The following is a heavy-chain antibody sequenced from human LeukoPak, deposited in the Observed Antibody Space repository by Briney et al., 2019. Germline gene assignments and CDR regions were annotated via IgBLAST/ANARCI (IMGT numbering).Heavy chain of an antibody. CDR2: IYYSGST. CDR3: ARLTYYYDSSGYACFDY. D-gene: IGHD3-22*01. CDR1: GGSISSSSYY. V-gene: IGHV4-39*01. Sequence: PSETLSPTCTVSGGSISSSSYYWGWIRQPPGKGLEWIGSIYYSGSTYYNPSLKSRVTISVDTSKNQFSLKLSSVTAADTAVYYCARLTYYYDSSGYACFDYWGQGTLVTVSS. J-gene: IGHJ4*02.